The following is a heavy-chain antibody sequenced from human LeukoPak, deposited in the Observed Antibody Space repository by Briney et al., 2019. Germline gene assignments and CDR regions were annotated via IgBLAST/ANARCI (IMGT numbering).Heavy chain of an antibody. J-gene: IGHJ5*02. CDR3: ARFIRGVTIFGVVSHNNWLDP. D-gene: IGHD3-3*01. Sequence: SETLSLTCAVYGGSFSGYYWSWIRQPPGKGLEWIGEINHSGSTNYNPSLKSQVTISVDTSKNQFSLKLSSVTAADTAVYYCARFIRGVTIFGVVSHNNWLDPWGQGTLVTVSS. CDR2: INHSGST. CDR1: GGSFSGYY. V-gene: IGHV4-34*01.